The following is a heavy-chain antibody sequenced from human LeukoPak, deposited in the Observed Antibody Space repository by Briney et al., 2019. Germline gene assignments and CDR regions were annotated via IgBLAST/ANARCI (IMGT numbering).Heavy chain of an antibody. CDR3: ATLAVAGIGGY. V-gene: IGHV3-74*01. D-gene: IGHD6-19*01. CDR1: GFTFSSYW. J-gene: IGHJ4*02. CDR2: INSDGSST. Sequence: GGSLRLSCAASGFTFSSYWMHWVRQAPGKGLVWVSRINSDGSSTSYADSVKGRFTISRDNAKNTLYLQMNSLRAEDTAVYYCATLAVAGIGGYWGQGTLITVSS.